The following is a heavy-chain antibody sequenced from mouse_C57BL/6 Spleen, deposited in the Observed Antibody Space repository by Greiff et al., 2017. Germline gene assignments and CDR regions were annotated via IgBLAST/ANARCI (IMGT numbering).Heavy chain of an antibody. CDR3: AREGLWSDEGFAY. CDR1: GYSITSGYY. D-gene: IGHD1-1*02. V-gene: IGHV3-6*01. Sequence: DVQLQESGPGLVKPSQSLSLTCSVTGYSITSGYYWNWIRQFPGNKLEWMGYISYDGSNNYNPSLKNRISITRDTSKNQFFLKLNSVTTEDTATYYWAREGLWSDEGFAYWGQGTLVTVSA. J-gene: IGHJ3*01. CDR2: ISYDGSN.